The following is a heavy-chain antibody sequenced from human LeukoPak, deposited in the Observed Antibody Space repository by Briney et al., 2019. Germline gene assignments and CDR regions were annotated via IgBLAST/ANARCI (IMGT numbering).Heavy chain of an antibody. J-gene: IGHJ3*02. D-gene: IGHD2-15*01. CDR2: MNPNSGNT. Sequence: ASVKVSCKASGYTFTSYDINWVRQATGQGLEGMGWMNPNSGNTGYAQKFQGRVTMTRNTSISTAYMELSSLRSEDTAVYYCARDSGQGGAFDIWGQGTMVTVSS. V-gene: IGHV1-8*01. CDR1: GYTFTSYD. CDR3: ARDSGQGGAFDI.